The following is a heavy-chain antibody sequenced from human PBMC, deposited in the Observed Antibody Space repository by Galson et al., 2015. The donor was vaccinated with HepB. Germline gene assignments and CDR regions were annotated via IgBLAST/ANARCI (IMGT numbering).Heavy chain of an antibody. CDR2: ISWDGGST. V-gene: IGHV3-43*01. CDR3: AKDQAMVRGVYGMDV. J-gene: IGHJ6*02. Sequence: SLRLSCAASGFTFDDYTMHWVRQAPGKGLEWVSLISWDGGSTYYADSVKGRFTISRDNSKNSLYLQMNSLRTEDTALYYCAKDQAMVRGVYGMDVWGQGTTVTVSS. CDR1: GFTFDDYT. D-gene: IGHD3-10*01.